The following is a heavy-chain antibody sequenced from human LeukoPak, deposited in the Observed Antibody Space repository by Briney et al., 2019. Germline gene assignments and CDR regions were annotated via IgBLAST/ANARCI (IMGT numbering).Heavy chain of an antibody. J-gene: IGHJ5*02. CDR3: ATTLGYGWFDP. CDR2: IQTSGST. Sequence: SETLTLTCTVSGGTIGSYYWSWIRQSAGKGLEWIGDIQTSGSTYYKSSLNSRVTMSIDTSKNQFLLKVTSVTAADTAMYYCATTLGYGWFDPWGQGTLVTVSS. D-gene: IGHD5-18*01. V-gene: IGHV4-4*07. CDR1: GGTIGSYY.